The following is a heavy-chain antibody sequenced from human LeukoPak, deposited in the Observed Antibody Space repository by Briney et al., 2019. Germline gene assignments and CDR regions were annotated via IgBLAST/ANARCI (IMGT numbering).Heavy chain of an antibody. V-gene: IGHV3-48*03. CDR1: GFTFSSYE. J-gene: IGHJ4*02. CDR3: ARNNWNDINCFDY. CDR2: ISSSGSTI. D-gene: IGHD1-20*01. Sequence: GGSLRLSCAASGFTFSSYEMNWVRQAPGKGLEWVSYISSSGSTIYYADSVKGRFTISRDNAKNSLYLQMNSLRAEDMAVYYCARNNWNDINCFDYWGQGTLVTVSS.